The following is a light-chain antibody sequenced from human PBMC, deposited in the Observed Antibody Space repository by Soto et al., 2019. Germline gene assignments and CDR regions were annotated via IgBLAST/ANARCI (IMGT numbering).Light chain of an antibody. CDR3: SSHLSSSTLV. CDR1: SSDVGAYNH. Sequence: QSALTQPASVSGSPGQSITISCTGSSSDVGAYNHVSWYQQHPGKAPKLMIYEVSNRPSGVSNRFSGSKSGNTASLTISGLQAEDEADYYCSSHLSSSTLVFGGGTKVTVL. CDR2: EVS. V-gene: IGLV2-14*01. J-gene: IGLJ2*01.